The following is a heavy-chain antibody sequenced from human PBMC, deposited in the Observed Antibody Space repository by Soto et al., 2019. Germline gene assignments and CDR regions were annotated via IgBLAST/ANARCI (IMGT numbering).Heavy chain of an antibody. J-gene: IGHJ4*02. D-gene: IGHD3-22*01. CDR3: VSSSGTFACRGFED. Sequence: EVQLVESGGGVVRPGGSLRLSCEASGFTFENYGMNWVRQAPGKGLEWVCGINWNGGSTGYADSVRGRFTIDRDTTMNSLCLQMNGLRAEGTALYYCVSSSGTFACRGFEDWGQGTPVIASS. CDR2: INWNGGST. V-gene: IGHV3-20*04. CDR1: GFTFENYG.